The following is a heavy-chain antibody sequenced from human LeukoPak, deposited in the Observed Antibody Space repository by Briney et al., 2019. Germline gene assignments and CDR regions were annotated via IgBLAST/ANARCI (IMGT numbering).Heavy chain of an antibody. CDR3: ARDGPQPGDY. Sequence: GGSLRLSCAASGFSFSSYSMNWVRQAPGKGLEWVSYISSSSSTIYYADSVKGRFTISRDNAKNSLYLQMNSLRAEDTAVYYCARDGPQPGDYWGQGTLVTVSS. CDR2: ISSSSSTI. D-gene: IGHD2-2*01. V-gene: IGHV3-48*04. CDR1: GFSFSSYS. J-gene: IGHJ4*02.